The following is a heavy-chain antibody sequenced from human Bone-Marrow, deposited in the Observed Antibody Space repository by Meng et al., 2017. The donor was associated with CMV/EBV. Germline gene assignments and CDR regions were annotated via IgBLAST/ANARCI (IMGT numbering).Heavy chain of an antibody. Sequence: SVSSGSYYWSWIRQPPGKGLEWIGYIYYSGSTNYNPSLKSRVTISVDTSKNQFSLKLSSVTAADTAVYYCARTLGVMRAYYYYGMDVWGQGTMVTVSS. CDR2: IYYSGST. CDR1: SVSSGSYY. CDR3: ARTLGVMRAYYYYGMDV. D-gene: IGHD3-16*01. V-gene: IGHV4-61*01. J-gene: IGHJ6*02.